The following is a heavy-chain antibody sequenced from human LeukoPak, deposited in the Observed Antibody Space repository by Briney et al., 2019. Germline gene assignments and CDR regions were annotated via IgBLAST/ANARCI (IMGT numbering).Heavy chain of an antibody. V-gene: IGHV3-74*01. J-gene: IGHJ6*03. CDR3: ARDRGGIGYYMDV. D-gene: IGHD3-16*02. CDR2: INNDGSST. Sequence: GGSLRLSCVASGFTFNSYWMHWVRQAPGKGLVWVSRINNDGSSTNYADSVKGRFTISRDNAKNTLYLQMNSLRAEDTALYYCARDRGGIGYYMDVWGKGTTVTVSS. CDR1: GFTFNSYW.